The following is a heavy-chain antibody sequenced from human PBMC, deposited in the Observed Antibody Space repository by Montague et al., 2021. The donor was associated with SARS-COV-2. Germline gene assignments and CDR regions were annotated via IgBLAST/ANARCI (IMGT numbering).Heavy chain of an antibody. CDR1: GGSISSYY. J-gene: IGHJ4*02. D-gene: IGHD1-1*01. CDR2: VHYTGST. CDR3: ARAQNTCFIANCVNYFDI. Sequence: SETLSLTCEVSGGSISSYYWSWIRQSPGKGLEWIGYVHYTGSTEYNPSLKTRVTLSLDTPRNHFSLKLRSVTAADTAVYYCARAQNTCFIANCVNYFDIWGLGALVTVSS. V-gene: IGHV4-59*01.